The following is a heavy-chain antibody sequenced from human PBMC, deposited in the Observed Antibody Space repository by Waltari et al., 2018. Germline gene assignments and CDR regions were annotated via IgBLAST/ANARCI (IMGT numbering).Heavy chain of an antibody. CDR1: GGSFSAFG. CDR2: LTPSGKT. V-gene: IGHV4-34*01. J-gene: IGHJ2*01. CDR3: ARGDFFDV. Sequence: QVQLQQGGAGQFKPSETLSLTCGVFGGSFSAFGWSWIRQSPGRGLEWIGELTPSGKTQINPSLKSRLSISVDTFKNQFSLNLTSVTVADTGVYYCARGDFFDVWGRGTLVTVSS. D-gene: IGHD2-21*02.